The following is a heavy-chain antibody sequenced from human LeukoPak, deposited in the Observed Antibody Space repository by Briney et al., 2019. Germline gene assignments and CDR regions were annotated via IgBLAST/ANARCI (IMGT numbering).Heavy chain of an antibody. CDR3: AKDATAAVGTVYMDV. Sequence: GGSLRLSRAASGFTFSSYWMSWVRQAPGKGLEWVANIKQDGSEKYYVDSVKGRFTISRDNAKNSLYLQMNSLRAEDTAVYYCAKDATAAVGTVYMDVWGKGTTVTISS. D-gene: IGHD6-13*01. J-gene: IGHJ6*03. CDR1: GFTFSSYW. V-gene: IGHV3-7*01. CDR2: IKQDGSEK.